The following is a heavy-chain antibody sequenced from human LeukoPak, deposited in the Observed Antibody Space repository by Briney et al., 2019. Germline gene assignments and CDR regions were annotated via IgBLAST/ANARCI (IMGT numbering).Heavy chain of an antibody. V-gene: IGHV3-7*01. CDR1: GFTFSNAW. D-gene: IGHD3-3*01. J-gene: IGHJ3*02. CDR2: IKQDGSVK. CDR3: ARGGYYDFWSGYYGAFDI. Sequence: GGSLRLSCAASGFTFSNAWMSWVRQAPGKGLEWVANIKQDGSVKYYVDSVKGRFTISRDNAKNSLYLQMNSLRAEDTAVYYCARGGYYDFWSGYYGAFDIWGQGTMVTVSS.